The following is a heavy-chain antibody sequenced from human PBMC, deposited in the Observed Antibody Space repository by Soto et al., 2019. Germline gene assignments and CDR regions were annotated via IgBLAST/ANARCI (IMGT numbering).Heavy chain of an antibody. Sequence: HPGGSLRLSCAASGFTFSSYAMHWVRQAPGKGLEYVSAISSNGGSTYYANSVKGRFTISGDNSKNTLYLQMGSLRAEDMAVYYCARDKRDYYDILTGYYMAYHYYYMDVWGKGTTVTSP. J-gene: IGHJ6*03. CDR2: ISSNGGST. CDR3: ARDKRDYYDILTGYYMAYHYYYMDV. CDR1: GFTFSSYA. D-gene: IGHD3-9*01. V-gene: IGHV3-64*01.